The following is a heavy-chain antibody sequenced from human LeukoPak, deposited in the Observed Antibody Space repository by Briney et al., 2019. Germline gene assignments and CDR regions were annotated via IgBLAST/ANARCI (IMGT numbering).Heavy chain of an antibody. CDR2: ISTSGSTI. CDR3: AKPYSSSFRY. Sequence: GGSLRLSCAASRFIVSDYYMSWIRQAPGKGLEWVSYISTSGSTIYYADSVKGRFTVSRDNTKNSLYLQMNSLRAEDTAVYYCAKPYSSSFRYWGQGTLVTVSS. D-gene: IGHD6-6*01. J-gene: IGHJ4*02. CDR1: RFIVSDYY. V-gene: IGHV3-11*04.